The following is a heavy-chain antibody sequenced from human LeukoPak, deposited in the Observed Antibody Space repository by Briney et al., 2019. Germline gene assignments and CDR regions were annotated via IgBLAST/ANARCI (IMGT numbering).Heavy chain of an antibody. Sequence: SETLSLTCTVSGGSISSYYWSWIRQPPGKGLEWIGYIYYSGSTNYDPSLKSRVTISVDKSKNQFSLKLSSVTAADTAVYYCVGIVVPAAKDYYYYMDVWGKGTTVTVSS. J-gene: IGHJ6*03. CDR2: IYYSGST. CDR3: VGIVVPAAKDYYYYMDV. D-gene: IGHD2-2*01. CDR1: GGSISSYY. V-gene: IGHV4-59*12.